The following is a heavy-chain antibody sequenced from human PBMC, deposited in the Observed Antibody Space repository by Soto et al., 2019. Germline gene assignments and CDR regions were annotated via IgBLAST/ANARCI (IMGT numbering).Heavy chain of an antibody. CDR1: GYSFTSYW. CDR2: IDPSDSYT. V-gene: IGHV5-10-1*01. J-gene: IGHJ6*02. D-gene: IGHD3-22*01. Sequence: LGESLKISCKGSGYSFTSYWISWVRQLPGKGLEWMGRIDPSDSYTNYSPSFQGHVTISADKSISTAYLQWSSLKASDTAMYYCASTMIADLYYYYGMDVWGQGTTVTVSS. CDR3: ASTMIADLYYYYGMDV.